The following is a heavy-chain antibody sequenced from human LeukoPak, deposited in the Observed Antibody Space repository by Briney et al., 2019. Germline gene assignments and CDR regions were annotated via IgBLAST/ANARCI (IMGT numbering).Heavy chain of an antibody. Sequence: SETLSLTCTVSGGSINNYYWSWIRQPPGKGLEWIGYIYYSGSTNYSPSLKSRVTISVDTSKNQFSLKLSSVTAADTAVYYCARGQGLRNYYGSGSYYNWFDPWGQGTLVTVSS. CDR2: IYYSGST. CDR1: GGSINNYY. V-gene: IGHV4-59*01. CDR3: ARGQGLRNYYGSGSYYNWFDP. D-gene: IGHD3-10*01. J-gene: IGHJ5*02.